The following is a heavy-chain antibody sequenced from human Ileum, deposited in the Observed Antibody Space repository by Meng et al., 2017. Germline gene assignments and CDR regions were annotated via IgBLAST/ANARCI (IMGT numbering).Heavy chain of an antibody. CDR3: AKDRGAVAGYFDY. V-gene: IGHV3-23*01. D-gene: IGHD6-19*01. Sequence: GESLKISCAASGFKFDGYAMTWVRQAPGKGLEWVSVISDSGDRTYYADSVKGRFTISRDNSKNSLYLQMNNLRGEDTAVYYCAKDRGAVAGYFDYWGQGTLVT. J-gene: IGHJ4*02. CDR1: GFKFDGYA. CDR2: ISDSGDRT.